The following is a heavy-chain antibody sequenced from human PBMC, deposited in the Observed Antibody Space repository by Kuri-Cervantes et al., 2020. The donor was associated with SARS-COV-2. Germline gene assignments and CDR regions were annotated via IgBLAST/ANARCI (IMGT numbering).Heavy chain of an antibody. V-gene: IGHV4-30-2*01. CDR2: IYHSGST. J-gene: IGHJ6*02. CDR3: ARRPRSGYLASYYYYGMDV. D-gene: IGHD3-22*01. CDR1: GGSISSGGYS. Sequence: SETLSLTCAVSGGSISSGGYSWSWIRQPPGKGLEWIGYIYHSGSTYYNPSLKSRVTISVDRSKNQFSLKLSPVTAADTAVYYCARRPRSGYLASYYYYGMDVWGQGTTVTVSS.